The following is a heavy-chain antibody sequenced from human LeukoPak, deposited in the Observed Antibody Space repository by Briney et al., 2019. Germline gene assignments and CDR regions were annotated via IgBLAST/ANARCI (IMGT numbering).Heavy chain of an antibody. Sequence: PGGSLRLSCAASGFTFSSYAMSWVRQAPGEGLGWVSAISGSGGSTYYADSVKGRFTISRDNSKNTLYLQMNSLRAEDTAVYYCAKERAYCGGDCPNWFDPWGQGTLVTVSS. D-gene: IGHD2-21*01. V-gene: IGHV3-23*01. J-gene: IGHJ5*02. CDR1: GFTFSSYA. CDR2: ISGSGGST. CDR3: AKERAYCGGDCPNWFDP.